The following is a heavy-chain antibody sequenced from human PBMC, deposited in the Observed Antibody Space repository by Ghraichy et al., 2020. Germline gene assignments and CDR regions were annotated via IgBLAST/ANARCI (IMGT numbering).Heavy chain of an antibody. D-gene: IGHD3-22*01. CDR2: ISYDGSTK. CDR3: AYDTSGYTFDY. CDR1: GFTFSSYG. Sequence: LSLTCAASGFTFSSYGMHWVRQAPGKGLEWVALISYDGSTKYYGDSVKGRFTISRDNSKNTLYLQMNSLRAEDTAVYYCAYDTSGYTFDYWGQGTLVTVSS. J-gene: IGHJ4*02. V-gene: IGHV3-30*03.